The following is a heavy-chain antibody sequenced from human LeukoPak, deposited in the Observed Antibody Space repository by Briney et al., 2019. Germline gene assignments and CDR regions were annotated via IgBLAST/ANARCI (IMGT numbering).Heavy chain of an antibody. CDR2: ISSSSSYI. CDR1: GFTFSSYS. Sequence: PGGSLRLSCAASGFTFSSYSMNWVRQAPGKGLEWVSSISSSSSYIYYADSVKGRFTISRDNAKNSLYLQMNSLRAEDTAVYYCARGTPDDFWSGYEVYWGQGTLVTVSS. J-gene: IGHJ4*02. V-gene: IGHV3-21*01. CDR3: ARGTPDDFWSGYEVY. D-gene: IGHD3-3*01.